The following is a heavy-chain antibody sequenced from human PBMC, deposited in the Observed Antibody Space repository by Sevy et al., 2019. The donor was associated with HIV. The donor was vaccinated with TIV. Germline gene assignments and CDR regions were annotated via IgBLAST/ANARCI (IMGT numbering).Heavy chain of an antibody. V-gene: IGHV3-7*01. CDR1: RFTFSNYW. CDR2: IKQDGSEK. CDR3: AREGAISFIVGATAGAFDI. J-gene: IGHJ3*02. D-gene: IGHD1-26*01. Sequence: EGSLRLSCAASRFTFSNYWMSWVRQAPGKGLEWVANIKQDGSEKYYVDSVKGRFTISRDNAKNSLYLQMNSLRAEDTAVYYCAREGAISFIVGATAGAFDIWGLGTMVTVSS.